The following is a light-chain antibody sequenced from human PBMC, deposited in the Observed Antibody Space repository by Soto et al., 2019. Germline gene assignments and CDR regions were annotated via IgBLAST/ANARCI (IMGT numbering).Light chain of an antibody. Sequence: QSALTQPASVSGSPGQSITISCTGSSSDVGGYNYVSWYQQHPDKAPKLIIYDVTNRPSGVSNRFSGSKSGNTASLTISGLQAEDEADYHCSSYTRRATLVFGGGTKVTVL. CDR2: DVT. J-gene: IGLJ2*01. CDR3: SSYTRRATLV. V-gene: IGLV2-14*03. CDR1: SSDVGGYNY.